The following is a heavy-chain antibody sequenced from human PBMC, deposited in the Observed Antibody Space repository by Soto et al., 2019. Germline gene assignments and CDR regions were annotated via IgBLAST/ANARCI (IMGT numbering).Heavy chain of an antibody. V-gene: IGHV4-61*01. CDR2: LYYTGTT. CDR3: ARDYLWGSHRDFHF. CDR1: GGSVSSGNNY. J-gene: IGHJ4*02. Sequence: QVQLQESGPGLVRPSETLSLTCTVSGGSVSSGNNYWSWIRQPPGKGLEWIGYLYYTGTTKYNPSLKGRGTISVDTSKNQFSLNLNSVTAADTAVYYCARDYLWGSHRDFHFWGQGILVTVSS. D-gene: IGHD3-16*02.